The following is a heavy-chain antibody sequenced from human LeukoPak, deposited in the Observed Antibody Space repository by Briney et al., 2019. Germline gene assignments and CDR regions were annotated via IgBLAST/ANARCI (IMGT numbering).Heavy chain of an antibody. J-gene: IGHJ4*02. CDR3: AKAQRLPILYYFDY. CDR1: GSTFSSYA. Sequence: HPGGSLRLSCAASGSTFSSYAMSWVRQAPGEGLEWVSGVRGRRPTTNCAESVYGRLTISRDNSKKTLYLQMNSLRADDTAIYYCAKAQRLPILYYFDYWGQGTLVTVSS. D-gene: IGHD6-25*01. V-gene: IGHV3-23*01. CDR2: VRGRRPTT.